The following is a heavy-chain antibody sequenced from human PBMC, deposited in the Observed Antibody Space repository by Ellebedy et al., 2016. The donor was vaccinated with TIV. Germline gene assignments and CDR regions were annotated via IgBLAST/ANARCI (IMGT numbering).Heavy chain of an antibody. J-gene: IGHJ4*02. CDR1: GFSFSSFA. Sequence: PGGSLRLSCVASGFSFSSFAMTWVRQAPGKGLEWVSGIVGSGAQKYADSVKGRFTISRDNSKTTLDLQMNSLRAEDTAVYFCARDRTPGDGYWVFDYWGQGTLVTVSS. CDR2: IVGSGA. V-gene: IGHV3-23*01. D-gene: IGHD5-18*01. CDR3: ARDRTPGDGYWVFDY.